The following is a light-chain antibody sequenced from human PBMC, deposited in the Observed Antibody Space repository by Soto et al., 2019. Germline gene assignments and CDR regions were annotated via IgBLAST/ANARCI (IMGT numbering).Light chain of an antibody. CDR2: DAS. Sequence: VMTQSPATLSVSPGERVTFSCRASQSVGSNLAWYQQKPGLAPRVLIYDASTRETVIPARFSGSGSGTDFTLTISSLQSEDFAVYYCQQYDNWPRTFGGGTKVDI. V-gene: IGKV3-15*01. CDR1: QSVGSN. CDR3: QQYDNWPRT. J-gene: IGKJ4*01.